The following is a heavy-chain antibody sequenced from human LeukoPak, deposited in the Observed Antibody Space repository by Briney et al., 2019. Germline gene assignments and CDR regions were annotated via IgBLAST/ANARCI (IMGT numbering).Heavy chain of an antibody. CDR3: AREVVRGSTGYWFDP. V-gene: IGHV4-31*03. J-gene: IGHJ5*02. CDR2: IYYSGST. CDR1: GGSISSGGYY. D-gene: IGHD3-10*01. Sequence: SETLSLTCTVSGGSISSGGYYWSWIRQHPGKGLEWIGYIYYSGSTYYNPSLKSRVTISVDTSKNQFSLKLSSVTAADTAVYYCAREVVRGSTGYWFDPWGQGTLVTVSS.